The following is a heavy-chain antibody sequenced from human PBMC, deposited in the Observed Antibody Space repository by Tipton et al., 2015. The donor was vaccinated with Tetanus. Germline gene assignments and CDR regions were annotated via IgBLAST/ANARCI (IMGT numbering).Heavy chain of an antibody. J-gene: IGHJ4*02. CDR3: ARGTSRIVYYFDY. V-gene: IGHV3-33*01. CDR1: GFTFGDYA. CDR2: IWYDGSNK. Sequence: LRLSCTASGFTFGDYAMSWFRQAPGKGLEWVAVIWYDGSNKYYADSVKGRFTISRDNSKNTLYLQMNSLRAEDTAVYYCARGTSRIVYYFDYWGQGTLVTVSS. D-gene: IGHD2-21*01.